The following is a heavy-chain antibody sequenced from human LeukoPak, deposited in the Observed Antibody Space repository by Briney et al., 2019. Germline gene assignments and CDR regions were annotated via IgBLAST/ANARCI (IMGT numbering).Heavy chain of an antibody. CDR2: IIPIFGTA. CDR3: ALWKYDYVWGSYPQGDY. D-gene: IGHD3-16*02. V-gene: IGHV1-69*05. CDR1: GGTFSSYA. J-gene: IGHJ4*02. Sequence: SVKVSCKASGGTFSSYAISWVRQAPGQGLEWMGRIIPIFGTASYAQKFQGRVTITTDESTSTAYMELSSLRFEDTAVYYCALWKYDYVWGSYPQGDYWGQGTLVTVSS.